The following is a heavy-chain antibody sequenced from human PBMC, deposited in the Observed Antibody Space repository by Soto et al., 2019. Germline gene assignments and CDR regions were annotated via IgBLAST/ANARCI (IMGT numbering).Heavy chain of an antibody. CDR3: TRYYYASSGYYVY. CDR1: GFNFGNYA. CDR2: IRSETYGGTP. J-gene: IGHJ4*02. V-gene: IGHV3-49*04. D-gene: IGHD3-22*01. Sequence: GGSLRLSCTVSGFNFGNYAMSWVRQAPGKGPEWVGFIRSETYGGTPDYAASLRGRFTISRDDSKSIAYLEINSLQTDDTAVYYCTRYYYASSGYYVYWGQGTLVTSPQ.